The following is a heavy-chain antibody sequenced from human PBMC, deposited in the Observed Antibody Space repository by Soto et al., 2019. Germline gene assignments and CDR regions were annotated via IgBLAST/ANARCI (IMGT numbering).Heavy chain of an antibody. D-gene: IGHD3-3*01. CDR1: GFTFSSYG. CDR2: ISYDGSNK. J-gene: IGHJ6*02. CDR3: ALAKYEGYYYYGMDV. V-gene: IGHV3-30*03. Sequence: QVQLVESGGGVVQAGRSLRLSCAASGFTFSSYGMHWVRQAPGKGLEWVAVISYDGSNKYYADSVKGRFTISRDNSKNTLYLQMNSLRAEDTAVYYCALAKYEGYYYYGMDVWGQGTTVTVSS.